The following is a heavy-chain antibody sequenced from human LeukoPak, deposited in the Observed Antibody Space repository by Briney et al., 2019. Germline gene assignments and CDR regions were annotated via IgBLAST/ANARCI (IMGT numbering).Heavy chain of an antibody. CDR3: ARDQLAYCGGDCYANHDAFDI. Sequence: SQTLSLTCAISGDSVSSNSAAWNWIRQSPSRGLEWPGRTYYRSKWYNDYAVSVKSRITINPDTSKNQFSPQLNSVTPEDTAVYYCARDQLAYCGGDCYANHDAFDIWGQGTMVTVSS. J-gene: IGHJ3*02. V-gene: IGHV6-1*01. D-gene: IGHD2-21*02. CDR2: TYYRSKWYN. CDR1: GDSVSSNSAA.